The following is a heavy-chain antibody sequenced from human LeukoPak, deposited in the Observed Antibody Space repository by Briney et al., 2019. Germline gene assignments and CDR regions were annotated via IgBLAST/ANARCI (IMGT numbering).Heavy chain of an antibody. CDR2: IYYSGST. V-gene: IGHV4-31*03. Sequence: PSQTLSLTRSVSGGSISSVGYYWTWIRQHPGKGLEWIGYIYYSGSTYYNPSLESRLTISVDTSKNQFPLKLSSVTAADTAVYYCASDYYASGSYYSFDYWGQGTLVAVSS. CDR3: ASDYYASGSYYSFDY. D-gene: IGHD3-10*01. CDR1: GGSISSVGYY. J-gene: IGHJ4*02.